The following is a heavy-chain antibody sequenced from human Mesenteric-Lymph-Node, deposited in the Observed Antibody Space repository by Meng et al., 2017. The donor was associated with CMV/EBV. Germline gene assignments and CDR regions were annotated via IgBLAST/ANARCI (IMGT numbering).Heavy chain of an antibody. D-gene: IGHD1-1*01. CDR1: GFTFSSYW. V-gene: IGHV3-74*01. CDR2: INSDGSST. J-gene: IGHJ4*02. Sequence: GGSLRLSCAASGFTFSSYWMHWVRQAPGKGLVWVSRINSDGSSTSYADSVKGRFTVSRDNSKSTLYLQMNSLRAEDTAVYYCVKDRVGTTWYYFDYWGQGTLVTVSS. CDR3: VKDRVGTTWYYFDY.